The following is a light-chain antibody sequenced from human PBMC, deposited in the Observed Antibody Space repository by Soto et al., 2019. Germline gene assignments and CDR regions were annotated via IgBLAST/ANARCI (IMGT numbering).Light chain of an antibody. J-gene: IGLJ3*02. CDR1: SSDVGAYNY. CDR3: SSYTSRTTWV. V-gene: IGLV2-14*01. Sequence: QSALTQPASVSGSPGQSITISCTGTSSDVGAYNYVSWYQQHPGKAPKLMISEVSYRPSGVSDRFSGSRSGNTASLTISGLQSEDESDYYCSSYTSRTTWVFGAGTKVTVL. CDR2: EVS.